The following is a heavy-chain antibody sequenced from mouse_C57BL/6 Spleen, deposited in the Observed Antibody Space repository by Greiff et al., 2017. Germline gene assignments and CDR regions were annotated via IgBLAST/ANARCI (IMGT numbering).Heavy chain of an antibody. V-gene: IGHV2-6*03. J-gene: IGHJ1*03. CDR1: GFSLTSYG. Sequence: VQLQESGPGLVAPSQSLSITCTVSGFSLTSYGVHWVRQPPGKGLEWLVVIWSDGSTNYNSALKSRLSISKDNSKSQGFLKMNSLQTDDTAMDVCARLDDYEWYCDVWGTGTTVTVSS. D-gene: IGHD2-4*01. CDR3: ARLDDYEWYCDV. CDR2: IWSDGST.